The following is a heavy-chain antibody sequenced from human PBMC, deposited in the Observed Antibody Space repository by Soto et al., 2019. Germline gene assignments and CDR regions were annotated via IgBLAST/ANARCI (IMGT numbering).Heavy chain of an antibody. CDR1: GYTFTSYG. Sequence: ASVKVSCKASGYTFTSYGISWVRQAPGQGLEWMGWISAYNGNTNYAQKLQGRVTMTTDTSTSTAYMELRSLRSDDTAVYYCARDWDSSSSVYFDYWGQGTLVTGSS. CDR3: ARDWDSSSSVYFDY. V-gene: IGHV1-18*01. D-gene: IGHD6-6*01. CDR2: ISAYNGNT. J-gene: IGHJ4*02.